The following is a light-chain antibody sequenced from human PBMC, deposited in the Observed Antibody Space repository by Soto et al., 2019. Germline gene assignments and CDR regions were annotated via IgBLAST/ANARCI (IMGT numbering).Light chain of an antibody. V-gene: IGKV3-20*01. Sequence: VLTQSKGTLSLSPGERATLSCRASQSVSSSYLAWYQQKPGQAPRLLIYGASSRATGIPDRFSGSGSGTDFTLTINRLEPEDFAVYYCQQYGSSITFGQGTRLEI. CDR3: QQYGSSIT. J-gene: IGKJ5*01. CDR2: GAS. CDR1: QSVSSSY.